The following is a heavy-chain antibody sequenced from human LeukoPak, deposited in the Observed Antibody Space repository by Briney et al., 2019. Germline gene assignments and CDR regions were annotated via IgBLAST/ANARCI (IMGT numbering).Heavy chain of an antibody. D-gene: IGHD3-10*01. CDR1: GGSISSYY. V-gene: IGHV4-59*01. Sequence: SETLSHTCTVSGGSISSYYWSWIRQPPGKGLEWIGYIYYSGSTNYNPSLKSRVTISVDTSKNQFSLKLSSVTAADTAVYYCARDSGGPELGYWGQGTLVTVSS. CDR2: IYYSGST. CDR3: ARDSGGPELGY. J-gene: IGHJ4*02.